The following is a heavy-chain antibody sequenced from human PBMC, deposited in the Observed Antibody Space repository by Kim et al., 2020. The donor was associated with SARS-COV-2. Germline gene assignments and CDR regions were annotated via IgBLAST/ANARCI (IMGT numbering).Heavy chain of an antibody. CDR3: ARDLRGPPYYYYAMDV. Sequence: ASVKVSCKASGYTFTSYPMNWVRQAPGQGLEWMGWINTNTGNPTYAQGFTGRFVFSLDTSVSTAYLQISSLKAEDTAVYYCARDLRGPPYYYYAMDVWGQGPTVTVSS. V-gene: IGHV7-4-1*02. D-gene: IGHD3-10*01. CDR1: GYTFTSYP. CDR2: INTNTGNP. J-gene: IGHJ6*02.